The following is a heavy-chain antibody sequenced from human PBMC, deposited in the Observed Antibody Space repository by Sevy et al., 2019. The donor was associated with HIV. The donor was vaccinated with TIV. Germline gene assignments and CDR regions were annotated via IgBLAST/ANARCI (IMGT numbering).Heavy chain of an antibody. CDR1: GFTFSSYA. CDR3: ARARDQGGVYYFDY. Sequence: GGYLRLSCAASGFTFSSYALHWVRQAPGKGLEWLAVISYDGTNKYYADSVRGRFTISRDNSKNTLHLQMNSLRVEDTAVYFCARARDQGGVYYFDYWGQGTLVTVSS. V-gene: IGHV3-30-3*01. J-gene: IGHJ4*02. CDR2: ISYDGTNK.